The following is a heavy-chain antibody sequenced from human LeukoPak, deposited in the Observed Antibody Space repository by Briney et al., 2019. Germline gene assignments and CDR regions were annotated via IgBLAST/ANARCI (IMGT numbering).Heavy chain of an antibody. CDR1: GYSISSGYY. J-gene: IGHJ4*02. CDR2: IYHSGST. D-gene: IGHD3-22*01. CDR3: ASNYYDSSGYYYPDY. Sequence: SSETLSLTCTVSGYSISSGYYWGWTRQPPGKGLEWIGSIYHSGSTYYNPSLKSRVTISVDTSKNQFSLKLSSVTAADTAVYYCASNYYDSSGYYYPDYWGQGTLVTVSS. V-gene: IGHV4-38-2*02.